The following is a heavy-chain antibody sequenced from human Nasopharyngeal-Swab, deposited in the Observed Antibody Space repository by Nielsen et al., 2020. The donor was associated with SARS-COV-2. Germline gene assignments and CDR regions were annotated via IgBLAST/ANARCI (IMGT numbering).Heavy chain of an antibody. CDR1: GGSISSGGYY. J-gene: IGHJ4*02. D-gene: IGHD5-12*01. CDR3: ARASVATGRVFDY. Sequence: LRLSCTVSGGSISSGGYYWSWIRQHPGKGLEWIGYIYYSGSTYYNPSLKSRVTISVDTSKNQFSLKLSSVTAADTAVYYCARASVATGRVFDYWGQGTLVTVSS. CDR2: IYYSGST. V-gene: IGHV4-31*03.